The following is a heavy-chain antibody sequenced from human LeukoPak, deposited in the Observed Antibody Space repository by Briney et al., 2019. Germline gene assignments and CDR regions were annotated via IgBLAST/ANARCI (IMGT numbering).Heavy chain of an antibody. Sequence: GGSLRLSCAASGFTFSSYGMHWVRQAPGKGLEWVAFIRYDGSNKYYADSVKGRFTISRDNAKNSLYLQMNSLRAEDTTVYYCARGTTVVTPTHFDYWGQGTLVTVSS. D-gene: IGHD4-23*01. CDR2: IRYDGSNK. J-gene: IGHJ4*02. V-gene: IGHV3-30*02. CDR3: ARGTTVVTPTHFDY. CDR1: GFTFSSYG.